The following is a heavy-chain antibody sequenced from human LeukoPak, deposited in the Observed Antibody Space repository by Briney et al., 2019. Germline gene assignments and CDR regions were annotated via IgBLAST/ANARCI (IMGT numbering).Heavy chain of an antibody. J-gene: IGHJ4*02. CDR3: AKDRLLWFGEVFDY. CDR1: GFTFSSYG. Sequence: GGSLRPSCAASGFTFSSYGMHWVRQAPGKGLEWVAVISYDGSNKYYADSVKGRFTISRDNSKNTLYLQMNSLRAEDTAVYYCAKDRLLWFGEVFDYWGQGTLVTVSS. D-gene: IGHD3-10*01. V-gene: IGHV3-30*18. CDR2: ISYDGSNK.